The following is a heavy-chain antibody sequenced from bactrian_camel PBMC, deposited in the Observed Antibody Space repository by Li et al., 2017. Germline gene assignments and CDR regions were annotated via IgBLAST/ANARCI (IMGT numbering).Heavy chain of an antibody. CDR2: IVADDST. Sequence: VQLVESGGGAVQTGGSLRLTCTAVGLTFEGGNQGWYRETPGNERELVSSIVADDSTTYADSVKGRFTISQDKDKNMLFLQMNSLKTEDTAVYYCAADFMCICSGRVCSTYAYWGQGTQVTVS. D-gene: IGHD2*01. J-gene: IGHJ4*01. CDR3: AADFMCICSGRVCSTYAY. V-gene: IGHV3S55*01. CDR1: GLTFEGGN.